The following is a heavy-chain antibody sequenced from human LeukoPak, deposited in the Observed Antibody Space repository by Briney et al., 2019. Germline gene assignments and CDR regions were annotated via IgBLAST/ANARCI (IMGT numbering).Heavy chain of an antibody. CDR2: IYYSGST. Sequence: SETLSLTCTVSGGSISSYYWSWIRQPPGKGLEWIGYIYYSGSTNYNPSLRSRVTISVDTSKNQFSLKLSSVTATDTAVYYCARDTSRGGYYYYYGMDVWGQGTTVTVSS. D-gene: IGHD3-10*01. CDR3: ARDTSRGGYYYYYGMDV. J-gene: IGHJ6*02. V-gene: IGHV4-59*01. CDR1: GGSISSYY.